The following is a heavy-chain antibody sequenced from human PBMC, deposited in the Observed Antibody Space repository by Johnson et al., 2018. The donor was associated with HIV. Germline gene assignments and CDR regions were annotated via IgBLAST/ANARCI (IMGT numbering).Heavy chain of an antibody. CDR2: IYSGGST. D-gene: IGHD1-26*01. CDR3: ASLVGSYSLDI. Sequence: VHLVESGGGLIQPGGSLRLSCAASGFTVSSNYMSWVRQAPGKGLEWVSVIYSGGSTYYPDSVKGRFTISRDNSKNTLYLQMNSLRAEDKAVYYCASLVGSYSLDIWGQGTMFTVSS. CDR1: GFTVSSNY. V-gene: IGHV3-53*01. J-gene: IGHJ3*02.